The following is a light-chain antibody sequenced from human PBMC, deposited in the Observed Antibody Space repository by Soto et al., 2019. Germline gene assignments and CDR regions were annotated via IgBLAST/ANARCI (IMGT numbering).Light chain of an antibody. CDR2: TAS. Sequence: DIQMTQSPSSLSASVGDRVTITCRASENINKYVSWFQQKPGKAPKLLIYTASDLQSGAPSRFSGSGSRTEFKLTISNLQPEDSATYFRLQSYGAPRTFGQGTQVEIK. CDR3: LQSYGAPRT. V-gene: IGKV1-39*01. J-gene: IGKJ1*01. CDR1: ENINKY.